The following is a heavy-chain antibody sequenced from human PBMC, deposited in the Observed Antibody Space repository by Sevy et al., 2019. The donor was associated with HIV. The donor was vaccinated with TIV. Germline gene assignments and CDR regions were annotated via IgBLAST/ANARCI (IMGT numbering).Heavy chain of an antibody. CDR1: GFTFNYHF. V-gene: IGHV3-21*01. CDR3: ARGDYYGSLYYFDY. CDR2: ISSASSYI. J-gene: IGHJ4*02. D-gene: IGHD3-10*01. Sequence: GGSLRLSCAASGFTFNYHFMHWVRQVPGKGLEWVSYISSASSYINYSDSVKGRFTISRDNAKNLVFLEMNNLRPEDTAVYFCARGDYYGSLYYFDYWGQGTLVTVSS.